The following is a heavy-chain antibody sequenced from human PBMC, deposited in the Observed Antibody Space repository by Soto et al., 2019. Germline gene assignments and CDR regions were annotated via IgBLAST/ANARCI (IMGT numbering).Heavy chain of an antibody. Sequence: SETLSLTCTVSGGSISSSSYYWGWIRQPPGKGLEWIGSIYYSGSTYYNPSLKSRVIISVDTSKNQFSLKLSSVTAADTAVYYCASPPAWNYGSPWYFDLWGRGTLVTVSS. V-gene: IGHV4-39*01. CDR2: IYYSGST. D-gene: IGHD1-7*01. CDR1: GGSISSSSYY. J-gene: IGHJ2*01. CDR3: ASPPAWNYGSPWYFDL.